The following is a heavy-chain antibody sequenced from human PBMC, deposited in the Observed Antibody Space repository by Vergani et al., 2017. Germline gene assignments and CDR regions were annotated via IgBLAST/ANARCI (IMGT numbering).Heavy chain of an antibody. CDR2: IIPIFGTA. Sequence: QVQLVQSGAEVKKPGSSVKVSCKASGGTFSSYAISWVRQAPGQGLEWMGGIIPIFGTANYAQKFQGRVTITADESTSTTYMELSSLRSEDMAVYYCARDRGIAATVFGAFDIWGQGTMVTVSS. D-gene: IGHD6-13*01. J-gene: IGHJ3*02. CDR3: ARDRGIAATVFGAFDI. V-gene: IGHV1-69*01. CDR1: GGTFSSYA.